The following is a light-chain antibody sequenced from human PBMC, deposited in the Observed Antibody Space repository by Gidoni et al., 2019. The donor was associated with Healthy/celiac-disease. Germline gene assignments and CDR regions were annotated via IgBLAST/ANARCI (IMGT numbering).Light chain of an antibody. CDR1: QSVSSY. Sequence: DIVSTPSPATLSLSPGERATLSCRASQSVSSYLDWYQQKPGQAPRLLIYDASNRATGIPARFSGSGSGTDFTLTISSREPEDFAVYYCQQRSNWPLTFGGGTKVEIK. CDR3: QQRSNWPLT. CDR2: DAS. V-gene: IGKV3-11*01. J-gene: IGKJ4*01.